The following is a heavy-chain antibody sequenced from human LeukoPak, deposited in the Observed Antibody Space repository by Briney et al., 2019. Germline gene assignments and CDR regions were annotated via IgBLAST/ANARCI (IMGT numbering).Heavy chain of an antibody. Sequence: PSETLSLTCTVSGGSISSYYWSWIRQPPGKGLEWVGYIYYRGSTNYNPSLKSRVTISVDTSKNQFYLKLSSVTAADTAVYYCAALGGTYSYWGQGTLVTVSS. D-gene: IGHD1-26*01. CDR1: GGSISSYY. V-gene: IGHV4-59*03. J-gene: IGHJ4*02. CDR2: IYYRGST. CDR3: AALGGTYSY.